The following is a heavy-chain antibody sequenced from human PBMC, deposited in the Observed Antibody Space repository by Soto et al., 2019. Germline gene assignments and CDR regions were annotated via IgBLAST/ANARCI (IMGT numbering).Heavy chain of an antibody. D-gene: IGHD2-21*02. J-gene: IGHJ5*02. CDR1: GYTFTGYY. Sequence: ASVKVSCKASGYTFTGYYMHWVRQAPGQGLEWMGWINPNSGGTNYAQKFQGWVTMTRDTSISTAYMELSGLRSDDTAVYYCARDNLAGLLTNWFDPWGQGTLVTVSS. CDR2: INPNSGGT. V-gene: IGHV1-2*04. CDR3: ARDNLAGLLTNWFDP.